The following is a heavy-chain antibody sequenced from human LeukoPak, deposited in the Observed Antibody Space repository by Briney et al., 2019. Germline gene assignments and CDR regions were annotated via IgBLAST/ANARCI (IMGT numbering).Heavy chain of an antibody. Sequence: GGSLRLSCAASGFTFSTYGMHWVRQAPGKGLEWVAFISYDGSNKYYADSVKGRFTISRDNSKNTLYLQVNSLRAEDTAVYYCTTERGGVTSYWGQGTLVTVSS. D-gene: IGHD3-16*01. CDR1: GFTFSTYG. J-gene: IGHJ4*02. V-gene: IGHV3-30*03. CDR2: ISYDGSNK. CDR3: TTERGGVTSY.